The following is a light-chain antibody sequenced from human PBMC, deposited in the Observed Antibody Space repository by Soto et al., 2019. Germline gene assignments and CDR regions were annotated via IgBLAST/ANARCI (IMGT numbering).Light chain of an antibody. CDR2: DAS. CDR1: QSVSSY. Sequence: EIVLTQSPATLSLSPGERATLSCRASQSVSSYLAWYQQKPGQAPRLLIYDASNRATGIPARFSGSGSGTDCTLTISSLEPEDFAVYYCQQRSNWPPYTFGQGTKLEIK. V-gene: IGKV3-11*01. J-gene: IGKJ2*01. CDR3: QQRSNWPPYT.